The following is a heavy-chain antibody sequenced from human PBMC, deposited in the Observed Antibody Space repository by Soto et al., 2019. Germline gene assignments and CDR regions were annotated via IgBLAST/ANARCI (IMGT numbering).Heavy chain of an antibody. V-gene: IGHV3-15*01. D-gene: IGHD3-10*01. J-gene: IGHJ6*02. CDR1: GFTFSNAW. CDR3: TIWFGSYYYYGMDV. CDR2: IKSKTDGGTT. Sequence: GGSLRLSCAASGFTFSNAWMSWVRQAPGKGLEWVGRIKSKTDGGTTDYAAPVKGRFTISRDDSKNTLYLQMNSLKTEDTAVYYCTIWFGSYYYYGMDVWGQGTTVTVSS.